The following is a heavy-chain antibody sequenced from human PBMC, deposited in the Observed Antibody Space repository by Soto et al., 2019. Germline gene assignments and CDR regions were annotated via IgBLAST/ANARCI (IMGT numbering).Heavy chain of an antibody. CDR3: ARERGGLSGADV. CDR2: ISTGGSSI. V-gene: IGHV3-48*03. CDR1: GFTLSNYE. J-gene: IGHJ6*02. Sequence: GGSLRLSCAGSGFTLSNYEMNWVRQAPGKGLEWVSYISTGGSSIYYADSVKGRFTIARDNGKNSVHLQMSSLRAEDTATYYCARERGGLSGADVWGQGTTVTVSS. D-gene: IGHD1-26*01.